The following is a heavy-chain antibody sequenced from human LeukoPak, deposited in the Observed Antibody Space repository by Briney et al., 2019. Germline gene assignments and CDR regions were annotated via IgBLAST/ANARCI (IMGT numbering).Heavy chain of an antibody. CDR1: GGTFSSYA. Sequence: GSSVKVSCKASGGTFSSYAISWVRQAPGQGLEWMGGIIPIFGTANYAQKFQGRVTIAADKSTSTAYMELSSLRSEDTAVYYCARGRGYSYGHPPIVAGHFDYWGQGTLVTVSS. D-gene: IGHD5-18*01. V-gene: IGHV1-69*06. J-gene: IGHJ4*02. CDR3: ARGRGYSYGHPPIVAGHFDY. CDR2: IIPIFGTA.